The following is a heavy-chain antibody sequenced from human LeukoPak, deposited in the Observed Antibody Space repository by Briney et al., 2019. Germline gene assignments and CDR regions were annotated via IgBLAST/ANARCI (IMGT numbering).Heavy chain of an antibody. J-gene: IGHJ5*02. Sequence: PSETLSLTCTVSGGSISSGGYYWSWIRQHPGKGLEWIGYIYYSGSTYYNPSLKSRVTMSVDTSKNQFSLKLSSVTAADTAVYYCARGPGYCSSTSCLRFDPWGQGTLVTVSS. CDR1: GGSISSGGYY. CDR3: ARGPGYCSSTSCLRFDP. D-gene: IGHD2-2*01. V-gene: IGHV4-31*03. CDR2: IYYSGST.